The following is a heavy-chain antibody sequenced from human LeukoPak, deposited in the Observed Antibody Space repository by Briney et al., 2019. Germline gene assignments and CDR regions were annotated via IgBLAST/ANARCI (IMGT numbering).Heavy chain of an antibody. CDR3: ARVRSSSPRNDY. CDR2: ISTSSIYI. V-gene: IGHV3-21*01. Sequence: GGSLRLSCAASGFTFSSYTMNWVRQAPGKGLEWVSSISTSSIYIYYTDSLKGRFTISRDNARNSLYLQMNSLRAEDTAVYYCARVRSSSPRNDYWGQGTLVTVSS. CDR1: GFTFSSYT. D-gene: IGHD6-13*01. J-gene: IGHJ4*02.